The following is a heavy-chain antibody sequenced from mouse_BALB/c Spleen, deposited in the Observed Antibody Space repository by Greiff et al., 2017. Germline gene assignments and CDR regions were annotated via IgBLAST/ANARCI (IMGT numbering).Heavy chain of an antibody. CDR3: AKHEGGNWYFDV. CDR2: ISSGGSYT. Sequence: EVQVVESGGDLVKPGGSLKLSCAASGFTFSSYGMSWVRQTPDKRLEWVATISSGGSYTYYPDSVKGRFTISRDNAKNTLYLQMSSLKSEDTAMYYCAKHEGGNWYFDVWGEGTTVTVSS. V-gene: IGHV5-6*01. J-gene: IGHJ1*01. CDR1: GFTFSSYG.